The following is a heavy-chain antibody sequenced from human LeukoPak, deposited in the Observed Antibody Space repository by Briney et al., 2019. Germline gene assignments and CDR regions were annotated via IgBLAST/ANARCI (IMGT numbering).Heavy chain of an antibody. CDR1: GFPFSSYE. D-gene: IGHD2-21*02. J-gene: IGHJ5*02. V-gene: IGHV3-48*03. CDR3: AREICGGDCYSGWFDP. Sequence: GGSLRLSCAASGFPFSSYEMNWVRQAPGKGLEWVSYIISSGSTIYYADSVKGRFTISRDNAKNSLYLQMNSLRAEDTAVYYCAREICGGDCYSGWFDPWGQGTLVTVSS. CDR2: IISSGSTI.